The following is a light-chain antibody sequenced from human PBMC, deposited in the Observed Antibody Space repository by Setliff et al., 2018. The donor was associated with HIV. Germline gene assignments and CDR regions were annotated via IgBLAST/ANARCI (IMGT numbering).Light chain of an antibody. J-gene: IGLJ1*01. CDR3: QVWDSSSDHHV. CDR1: NIRSKS. V-gene: IGLV3-21*03. CDR2: DDN. Sequence: SYELAQPPSVSVAPGKTARITCGGNNIRSKSVHWYQQKPGQAPVLVVYDDNDRPSGIPERFSGSNSGNTATLTISRVEAGDEADYYCQVWDSSSDHHVFGTGTKGTVL.